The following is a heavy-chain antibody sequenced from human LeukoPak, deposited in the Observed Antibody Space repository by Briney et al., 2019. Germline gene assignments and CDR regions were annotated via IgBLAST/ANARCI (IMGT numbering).Heavy chain of an antibody. D-gene: IGHD2-21*02. J-gene: IGHJ4*02. Sequence: GGSLRLSCAASGFTVSSNYMSWVRQAPGKGLEWVSVIYSGGSTYYADSVKGRFTISRDNSKNTLYLQMNSLRAEDTAVYYCARGLAYCGGDCSSPLYYFDYWGQGTLVTVSS. CDR3: ARGLAYCGGDCSSPLYYFDY. CDR2: IYSGGST. V-gene: IGHV3-53*01. CDR1: GFTVSSNY.